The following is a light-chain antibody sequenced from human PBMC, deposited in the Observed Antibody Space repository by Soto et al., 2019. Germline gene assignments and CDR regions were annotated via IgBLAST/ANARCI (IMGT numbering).Light chain of an antibody. CDR3: QQYSSYWT. V-gene: IGKV1-5*03. CDR2: KAS. J-gene: IGKJ1*01. Sequence: DIQKTQSPSTLSASVGDRVTITCRASQSISSWLAWYQQKPGKAPKLLMYKASSLESGVPSRFSGSGSGTEFTLTISSLQPDDFATYYCQQYSSYWTFGQGTKVEIK. CDR1: QSISSW.